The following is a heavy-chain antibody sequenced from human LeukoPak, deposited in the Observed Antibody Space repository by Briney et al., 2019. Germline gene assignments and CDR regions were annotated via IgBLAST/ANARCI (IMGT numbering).Heavy chain of an antibody. Sequence: GGSLRLSCAASGFTFSSYAMSWVRQAPGKGLEWVSAISGSGGSTYYADSVKGRFTISRDNSKNTLYLRMNSLRAEDTAVYYCAKDQDPMTTVSAGLDYWGQGTLVTVSS. CDR2: ISGSGGST. CDR1: GFTFSSYA. D-gene: IGHD4-11*01. V-gene: IGHV3-23*01. CDR3: AKDQDPMTTVSAGLDY. J-gene: IGHJ4*02.